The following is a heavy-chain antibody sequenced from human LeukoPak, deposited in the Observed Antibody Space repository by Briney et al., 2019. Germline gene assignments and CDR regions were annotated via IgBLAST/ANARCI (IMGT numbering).Heavy chain of an antibody. J-gene: IGHJ6*02. V-gene: IGHV4-61*01. D-gene: IGHD2-15*01. CDR1: GGAVSSGSYY. CDR3: ARSVVGYYGMDV. CDR2: IYYSGST. Sequence: SETLSLTCTVSGGAVSSGSYYWSWIRQPPGKGLEWIGYIYYSGSTNYNPSLKSRVTISVDTSKNQFSLKLSSVTAADTAVYYCARSVVGYYGMDVWGQGTTVTVSS.